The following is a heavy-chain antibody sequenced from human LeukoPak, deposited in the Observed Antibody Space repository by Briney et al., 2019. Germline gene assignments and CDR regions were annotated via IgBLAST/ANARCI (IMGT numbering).Heavy chain of an antibody. CDR3: ARDLPDAVGDDGMDV. CDR1: GFTFSSYS. J-gene: IGHJ6*02. CDR2: ISSSSSYI. V-gene: IGHV3-21*01. D-gene: IGHD1-14*01. Sequence: PGGSLRLSCAASGFTFSSYSMNWVRQAPGKGLEWVSPISSSSSYIYYADSVKGRFTISRDNAKNSLYLQMNSLRAEDTAVYYCARDLPDAVGDDGMDVWGQGTTVTVSS.